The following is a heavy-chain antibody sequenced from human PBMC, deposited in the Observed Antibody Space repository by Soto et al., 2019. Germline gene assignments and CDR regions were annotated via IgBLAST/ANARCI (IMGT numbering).Heavy chain of an antibody. CDR1: GDSVSSNSAA. CDR3: ARGGDTLLLWFGELSMGHYYYYYMDV. Sequence: SQTLSLTCAISGDSVSSNSAAWNWIRQSPSRGLEWLGRTYYRSKWYNDYAVSVKSRITINPDTSKNQFSLQLNSVTPEDTAVYYCARGGDTLLLWFGELSMGHYYYYYMDVWGKGTTVTVSS. D-gene: IGHD3-10*01. J-gene: IGHJ6*03. V-gene: IGHV6-1*01. CDR2: TYYRSKWYN.